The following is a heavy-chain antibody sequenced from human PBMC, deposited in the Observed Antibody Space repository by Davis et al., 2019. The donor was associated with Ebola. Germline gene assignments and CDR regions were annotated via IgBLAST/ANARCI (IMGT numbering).Heavy chain of an antibody. V-gene: IGHV3-23*01. CDR1: GFMFDDYA. D-gene: IGHD1-1*01. Sequence: PGGSLRLSCAASGFMFDDYAMNWVRQAPGKGLEWVSSLSGSGDSTYYAGSVKGRFTISRDNSKNTLFLQMNSLRVEDTALYYCAKGLVPTDIASWFHPWGQGTLVTVSS. CDR2: LSGSGDST. CDR3: AKGLVPTDIASWFHP. J-gene: IGHJ5*02.